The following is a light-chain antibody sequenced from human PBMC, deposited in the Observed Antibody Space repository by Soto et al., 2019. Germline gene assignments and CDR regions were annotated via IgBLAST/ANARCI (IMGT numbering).Light chain of an antibody. V-gene: IGKV3-20*01. CDR2: DAS. Sequence: EIVMTQSPATLSVSPGERATLSCRASQSVSSKLAWFQQKPGQAPRLLIYDASSRAAGIPDRFSGSGSGTDFTLTITRLEPEDFAVYHCQQYDGSPRTFGQGTKVDIK. CDR1: QSVSSK. CDR3: QQYDGSPRT. J-gene: IGKJ1*01.